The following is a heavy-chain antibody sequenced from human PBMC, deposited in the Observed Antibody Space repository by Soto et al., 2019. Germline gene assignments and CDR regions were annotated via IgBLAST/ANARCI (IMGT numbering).Heavy chain of an antibody. Sequence: QVQLVESGGGVVQPGRSLRLSCAASGFTFSSYGMHWVRQASGKGLEWVAVIWYDGSNKYYADSVKGRFTISRDNSKNTLYLQMNSLRAEDTAVYYCARDRGAEYGDYFFDYWGQGTLVTVSS. J-gene: IGHJ4*02. D-gene: IGHD4-17*01. CDR3: ARDRGAEYGDYFFDY. CDR2: IWYDGSNK. V-gene: IGHV3-33*01. CDR1: GFTFSSYG.